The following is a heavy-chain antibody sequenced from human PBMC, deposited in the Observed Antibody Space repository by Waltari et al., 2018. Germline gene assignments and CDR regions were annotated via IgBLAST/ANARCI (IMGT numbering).Heavy chain of an antibody. D-gene: IGHD6-13*01. CDR3: ARDHVAAAGTFDY. J-gene: IGHJ4*02. V-gene: IGHV4-31*03. CDR2: IYYSGST. Sequence: QVQLQESGPGLVKPSQTLSLTCTVSGGSISSGGYYWSWIRQHPGKGLEWIGYIYYSGSTYSNPSLKSRVTITVDTSKNQFSLKLSSGTAADTAVYYCARDHVAAAGTFDYWGQGTLVTVSS. CDR1: GGSISSGGYY.